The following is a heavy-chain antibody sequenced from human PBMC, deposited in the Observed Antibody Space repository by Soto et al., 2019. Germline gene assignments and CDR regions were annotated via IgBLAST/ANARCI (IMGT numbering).Heavy chain of an antibody. J-gene: IGHJ4*02. Sequence: GASVKVSFKASGFPFTGYYIHWVRQVPGQGLEWMGWIKSNGDDTKYAQKFQDRVTMTRDTSMNTVYMEVTRLTSDDTAVYYCARDQRTSAEPPFDYWGQGTLVTVSS. CDR2: IKSNGDDT. CDR3: ARDQRTSAEPPFDY. V-gene: IGHV1-2*02. CDR1: GFPFTGYY. D-gene: IGHD2-15*01.